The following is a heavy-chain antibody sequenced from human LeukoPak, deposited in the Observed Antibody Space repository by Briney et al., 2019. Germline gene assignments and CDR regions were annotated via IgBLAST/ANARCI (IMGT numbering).Heavy chain of an antibody. CDR1: GGSISSYY. CDR2: IYYSGST. J-gene: IGHJ4*02. D-gene: IGHD5-24*01. V-gene: IGHV4-59*01. Sequence: SETLSLTCTVSGGSISSYYWSWIRQPPGKGLEWIGYIYYSGSTNYNPSLKSRVTISVDTSKNQFSLKLSSVTAADTAVYYCAGDYKTLGYWGQGTLVTVSS. CDR3: AGDYKTLGY.